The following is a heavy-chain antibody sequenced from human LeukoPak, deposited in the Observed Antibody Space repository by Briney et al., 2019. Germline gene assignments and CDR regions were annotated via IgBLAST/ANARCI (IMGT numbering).Heavy chain of an antibody. Sequence: GGSLRLSCAASGFTFSSYWMSSVRQAPGKGVEWVANIKQDGSEKYYVDSVKGRFTISRDNATNSLYLQMNRLRAEDTAVYYSARDDCSSISCYHNWFDPWGQGTLVTVSS. CDR3: ARDDCSSISCYHNWFDP. D-gene: IGHD2-2*01. CDR1: GFTFSSYW. J-gene: IGHJ5*02. CDR2: IKQDGSEK. V-gene: IGHV3-7*01.